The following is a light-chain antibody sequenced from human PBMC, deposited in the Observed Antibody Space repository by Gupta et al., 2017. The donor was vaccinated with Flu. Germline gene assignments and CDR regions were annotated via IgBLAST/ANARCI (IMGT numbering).Light chain of an antibody. CDR1: QSVDNF. CDR2: DAW. J-gene: IGKJ2*01. CDR3: QPRKNWPYT. V-gene: IGKV3-11*01. Sequence: EIVLTQSPATLSLSPGERATLSCRASQSVDNFLAWYQQKPGQAPRLLIYDAWNRATGIPDRFSGSGSGTDFTLTISSLEPEDSAIYYCQPRKNWPYTFGQGTKLEIK.